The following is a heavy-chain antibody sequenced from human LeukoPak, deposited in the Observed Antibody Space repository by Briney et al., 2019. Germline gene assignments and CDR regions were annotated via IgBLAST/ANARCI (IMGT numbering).Heavy chain of an antibody. CDR1: GYTFNSYG. D-gene: IGHD6-19*01. Sequence: GASVKVSCKASGYTFNSYGISWVRPAPGQGLEWMGWISANNGNTNYAQSLQGRVTMTSDTSTSTAYMELRSLRSDDTAVYYCARAAAEQWLVPADYWGQGTLVTVSS. J-gene: IGHJ4*02. CDR3: ARAAAEQWLVPADY. CDR2: ISANNGNT. V-gene: IGHV1-18*01.